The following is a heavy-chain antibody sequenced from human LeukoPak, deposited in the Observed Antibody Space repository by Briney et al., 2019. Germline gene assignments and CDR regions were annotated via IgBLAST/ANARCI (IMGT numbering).Heavy chain of an antibody. Sequence: PGGSLRLSCAASGFTFSSYAMSWVRQAPGKGLEWVSAIGTAGDTYYPGSVKGRFTISRENAKNSLYLQMNSLRAGDTAVYYCARARIASYGMDVWGQGTTVTVSS. V-gene: IGHV3-13*01. J-gene: IGHJ6*02. CDR2: IGTAGDT. CDR3: ARARIASYGMDV. D-gene: IGHD6-13*01. CDR1: GFTFSSYA.